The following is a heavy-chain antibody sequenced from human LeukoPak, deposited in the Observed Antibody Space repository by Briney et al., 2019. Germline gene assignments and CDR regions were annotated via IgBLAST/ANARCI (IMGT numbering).Heavy chain of an antibody. D-gene: IGHD6-13*01. CDR3: ARGGGVGIAAAGTKKNYYGMDV. CDR2: ISAYNGNT. V-gene: IGHV1-18*01. J-gene: IGHJ6*02. Sequence: GASVKVSCKASGYTFTSYGISWVRQAPGQGLEWMGWISAYNGNTNYAQKLQGRVTMTTDTSTSTAYMELRSLRSDDTAVYYCARGGGVGIAAAGTKKNYYGMDVWGQGTTVTVSS. CDR1: GYTFTSYG.